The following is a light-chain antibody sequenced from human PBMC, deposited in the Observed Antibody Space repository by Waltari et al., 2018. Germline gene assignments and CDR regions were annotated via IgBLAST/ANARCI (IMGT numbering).Light chain of an antibody. J-gene: IGKJ4*01. CDR1: QSVSSSY. Sequence: EIVLTQSPGTLSLSPGERATLSCRASQSVSSSYLAWYQQQPGQAPRLLTYGASGRTTGIPDRVSGSGSVTDFTLTISRLEPEDVAVYYCQQYGSAPLTFGEGTKVEIK. CDR2: GAS. V-gene: IGKV3-20*01. CDR3: QQYGSAPLT.